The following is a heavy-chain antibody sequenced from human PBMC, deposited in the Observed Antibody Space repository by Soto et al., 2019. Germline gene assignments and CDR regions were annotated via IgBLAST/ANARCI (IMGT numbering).Heavy chain of an antibody. CDR2: INHSGST. CDR3: ARVNGRITIFGVVTLRFNWFDP. Sequence: LSLTCAVYGGSFSGYYWSWIRQPPGKGLEWIGEINHSGSTNYNPSLKSRVTISVDTSKNQFSLKLSSVTAADTAVYYCARVNGRITIFGVVTLRFNWFDPWGQGTLVTVSS. CDR1: GGSFSGYY. D-gene: IGHD3-3*01. J-gene: IGHJ5*02. V-gene: IGHV4-34*01.